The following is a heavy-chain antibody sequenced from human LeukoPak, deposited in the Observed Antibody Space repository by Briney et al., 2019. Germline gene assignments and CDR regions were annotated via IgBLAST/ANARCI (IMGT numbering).Heavy chain of an antibody. D-gene: IGHD3-10*01. Sequence: SQTLSLTCTVSGGSISSGDYYWSWIRQPPGKGLEWIGYIYYSGSTYYNPSLKSRVTISLDTSKNQFSLRLTSVTAADTAVYYCARAIAGSGSRLFDYWGQGTLVTVSS. J-gene: IGHJ4*02. CDR1: GGSISSGDYY. V-gene: IGHV4-30-4*01. CDR3: ARAIAGSGSRLFDY. CDR2: IYYSGST.